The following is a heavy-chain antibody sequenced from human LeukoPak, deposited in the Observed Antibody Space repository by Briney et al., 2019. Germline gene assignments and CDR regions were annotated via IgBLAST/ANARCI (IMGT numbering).Heavy chain of an antibody. D-gene: IGHD5-24*01. CDR2: IDNDGAST. Sequence: GGSLRLSCATSGFIFRNYWMHWVRQTPGEGLFWFSRIDNDGASTVYADSVKGRFTISRDNSKNTLYLQMNSLRAEDTAVYYCARDDVEMATTTYYYYYGMDVWGQGTTVTVSS. J-gene: IGHJ6*02. V-gene: IGHV3-74*01. CDR1: GFIFRNYW. CDR3: ARDDVEMATTTYYYYYGMDV.